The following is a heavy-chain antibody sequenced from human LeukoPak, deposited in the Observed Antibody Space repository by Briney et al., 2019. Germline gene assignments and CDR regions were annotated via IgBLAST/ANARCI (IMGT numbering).Heavy chain of an antibody. V-gene: IGHV1-24*01. CDR3: ATVTGYCSSTSCYTYYYYYGMDV. Sequence: ASVKLSCKVSGYTLAELSMHWVQQAPGKGLEWMGGFDPEDGETIYAQKFQGRVTMTEDTSTDTAYMELSSLRSEDTAVYYCATVTGYCSSTSCYTYYYYYGMDVWGQGTTVTVSS. CDR2: FDPEDGET. D-gene: IGHD2-2*02. CDR1: GYTLAELS. J-gene: IGHJ6*02.